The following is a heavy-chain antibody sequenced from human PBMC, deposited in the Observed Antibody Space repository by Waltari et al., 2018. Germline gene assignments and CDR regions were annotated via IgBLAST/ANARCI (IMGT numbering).Heavy chain of an antibody. CDR2: ISSSSSYL. V-gene: IGHV3-21*03. Sequence: EVQLVESGGGLVKPGGSLRLSCAASGFTFSSYSMNWVRQAPGKGLEWVSSISSSSSYLYYADSVKGRFTISRDNAKNSLYLQMNSLRAEDTAVYYCARGNWNPAWFDPWGQGTLVTVSS. J-gene: IGHJ5*02. CDR3: ARGNWNPAWFDP. D-gene: IGHD1-1*01. CDR1: GFTFSSYS.